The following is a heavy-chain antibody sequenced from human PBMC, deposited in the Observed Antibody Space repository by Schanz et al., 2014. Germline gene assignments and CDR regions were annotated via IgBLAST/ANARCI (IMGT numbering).Heavy chain of an antibody. CDR1: GGTFSSYT. V-gene: IGHV1-46*01. J-gene: IGHJ3*02. CDR2: INPSGGST. CDR3: ARDIQYHYDTSGPVGAFDI. D-gene: IGHD3-22*01. Sequence: QVQLVQSGAEVKKPGSSVTVSCTASGGTFSSYTISWVRQAPGQGLEWMGVINPSGGSTIYAQKFQGRVTMTRDTSTSTVYMELSSLRSDDTAVYYCARDIQYHYDTSGPVGAFDIWGQGTVVTVS.